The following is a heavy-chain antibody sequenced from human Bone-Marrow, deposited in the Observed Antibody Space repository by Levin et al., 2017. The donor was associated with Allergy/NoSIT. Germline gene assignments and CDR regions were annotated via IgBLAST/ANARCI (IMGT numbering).Heavy chain of an antibody. V-gene: IGHV3-23*01. CDR1: KFRFGRYA. Sequence: GGSLRLSCAASKFRFGRYAMHWVRQAPGKGLEWVSGITGSGGGTYYADSVKGRFTISRDNSKKMLYLQMNSLRAEDTAIYYCACSYSDDSDYYAAFDIWGQGKLVTVAS. D-gene: IGHD3-10*01. CDR3: ACSYSDDSDYYAAFDI. CDR2: ITGSGGGT. J-gene: IGHJ3*02.